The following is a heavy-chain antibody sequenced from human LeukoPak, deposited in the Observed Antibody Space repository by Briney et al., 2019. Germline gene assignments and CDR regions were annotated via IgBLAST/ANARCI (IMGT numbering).Heavy chain of an antibody. CDR2: MNSAGTTI. V-gene: IGHV3-74*01. CDR1: GFTISGFW. D-gene: IGHD3-16*01. J-gene: IGHJ4*01. Sequence: GGSLRLSCAASGFTISGFWMHWVRQVPGEGLVWVARMNSAGTTINYADSVKGRFTISRDNVRNTPHLKLSNLSPEDTAVYFCLKEVRVRSSAYLGLWGRGTLVTVS. CDR3: LKEVRVRSSAYLGL.